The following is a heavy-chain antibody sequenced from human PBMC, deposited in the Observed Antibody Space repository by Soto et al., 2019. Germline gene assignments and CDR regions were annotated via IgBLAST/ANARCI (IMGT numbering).Heavy chain of an antibody. D-gene: IGHD1-26*01. J-gene: IGHJ4*02. V-gene: IGHV3-74*01. Sequence: EVQLVESGGGLVQPGGSLRLSCAASGFTFSNYWIHWVRQAPGKGLVWVSRIDNDGSTTRYADSVRGRFTISRDNAKNTRYLQMDSLRAEDAAVYYCARDRGAATPFDYWGQGTLVTVSS. CDR3: ARDRGAATPFDY. CDR1: GFTFSNYW. CDR2: IDNDGSTT.